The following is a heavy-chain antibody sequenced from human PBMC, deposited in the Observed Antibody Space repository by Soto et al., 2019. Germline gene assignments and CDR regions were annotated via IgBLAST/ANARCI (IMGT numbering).Heavy chain of an antibody. D-gene: IGHD2-2*01. CDR1: GFTFSNYA. Sequence: GGSLRLSCAASGFTFSNYAMSWVRQAPGKGLEWVSAISGSGGYSYYVDSVKGRFTISRDNSKNTLYLQMNSLRAEDTAIYYCAKDPSEYCSSTSCYSDYWGQGTLVTVSS. J-gene: IGHJ4*02. CDR2: ISGSGGYS. CDR3: AKDPSEYCSSTSCYSDY. V-gene: IGHV3-23*01.